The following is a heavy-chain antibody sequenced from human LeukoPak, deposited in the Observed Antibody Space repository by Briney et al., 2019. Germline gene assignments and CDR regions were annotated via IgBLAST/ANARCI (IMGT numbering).Heavy chain of an antibody. Sequence: GGSLRLSCAASGFTFSSYSMNWVRQAPGKGLEWVSGISWNSGSIGYADSVKGRFTISRDNAKNSLYLQMNSLRAEDTALYYCAKDIGEEPVVAGHRWGQGTLVTVSS. CDR2: ISWNSGSI. V-gene: IGHV3-9*01. CDR1: GFTFSSYS. D-gene: IGHD6-19*01. CDR3: AKDIGEEPVVAGHR. J-gene: IGHJ4*02.